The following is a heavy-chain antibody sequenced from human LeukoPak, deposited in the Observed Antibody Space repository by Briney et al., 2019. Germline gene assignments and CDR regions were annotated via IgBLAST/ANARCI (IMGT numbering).Heavy chain of an antibody. V-gene: IGHV1-69*10. CDR1: RGTFSSYA. CDR2: IIPIFGIA. J-gene: IGHJ4*02. D-gene: IGHD2-15*01. Sequence: ASVKVSCQASRGTFSSYAISWVRQAPGQGLEWMGGIIPIFGIANYAQKFQGRVTITADKSTGTAYMELSSLRAEDTAVYYCARSYCSGGSCYNYFDYWGQGTLVTVSS. CDR3: ARSYCSGGSCYNYFDY.